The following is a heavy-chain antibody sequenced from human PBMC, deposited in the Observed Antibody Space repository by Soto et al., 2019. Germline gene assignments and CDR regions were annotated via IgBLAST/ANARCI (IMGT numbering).Heavy chain of an antibody. CDR1: AGSISRGGYY. D-gene: IGHD4-17*01. V-gene: IGHV4-30-4*01. J-gene: IGHJ4*02. CDR3: ATMGTPVTGLYFFDY. Sequence: PSETLSLTCTVSAGSISRGGYYWSWIRQHPGTGLEWIGHISYSGSTYYNTSLKSRVTISVDTSKSQFSLNLSFVTAADTAVYYCATMGTPVTGLYFFDYWGQGSLVTVSS. CDR2: ISYSGST.